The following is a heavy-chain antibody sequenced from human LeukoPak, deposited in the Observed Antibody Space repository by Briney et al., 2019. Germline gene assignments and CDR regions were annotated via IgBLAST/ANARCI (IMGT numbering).Heavy chain of an antibody. Sequence: PSETLSLTCTVSGTSITRTYWSWIRQPPGRGLESVGYVYDTGDTNYNPSLKSRVTMSLDTSKNQFSLTLTSVTAADTAIYYCARRGTSGNYQMLHFDSRGQGTLVTVSS. D-gene: IGHD1-7*01. CDR2: VYDTGDT. CDR1: GTSITRTY. CDR3: ARRGTSGNYQMLHFDS. V-gene: IGHV4-59*08. J-gene: IGHJ4*02.